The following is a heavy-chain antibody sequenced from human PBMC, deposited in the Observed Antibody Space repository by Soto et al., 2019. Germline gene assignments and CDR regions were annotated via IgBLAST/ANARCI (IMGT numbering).Heavy chain of an antibody. CDR1: VFTSSG. CDR2: ISTHNGNT. D-gene: IGHD3-3*01. Sequence: ASVKVSCKASVFTSSGISWVRQAPGQRLEWMGWISTHNGNTIYAQKFQGRVIMTMDTSTTTVYMELRSLRPDDTAVYLCAREGILGLFDAYDLWGQGTMVTV. CDR3: AREGILGLFDAYDL. V-gene: IGHV1-18*04. J-gene: IGHJ3*01.